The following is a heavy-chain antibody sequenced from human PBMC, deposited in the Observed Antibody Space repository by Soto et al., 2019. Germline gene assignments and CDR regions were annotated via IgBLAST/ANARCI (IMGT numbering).Heavy chain of an antibody. J-gene: IGHJ4*02. CDR2: MHPDSGDT. V-gene: IGHV1-8*01. D-gene: IGHD7-27*01. Sequence: ASVKVSCKASGYSFTTYDINWMRQAPGQGLEWLGWMHPDSGDTGYAQNFQGRVTMTRSTSISTAYMELSSLTSEDTAVYYCARSRKETGDFDYWGQGTLVTVSS. CDR3: ARSRKETGDFDY. CDR1: GYSFTTYD.